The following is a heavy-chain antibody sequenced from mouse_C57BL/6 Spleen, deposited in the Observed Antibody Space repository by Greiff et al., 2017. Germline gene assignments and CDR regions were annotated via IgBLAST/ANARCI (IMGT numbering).Heavy chain of an antibody. CDR2: IDPETGGT. CDR1: GYTFTDYE. V-gene: IGHV1-15*01. D-gene: IGHD1-1*01. J-gene: IGHJ2*01. Sequence: VQLQQSGAELVRPGASVTLSCKASGYTFTDYEMHWVKQTPVHGLEWIGAIDPETGGTAYNQKFKGKAILTADKSSSTAYMELRSLTSEDSAVYYGTRITTVVFDYWGQGTTLTVSS. CDR3: TRITTVVFDY.